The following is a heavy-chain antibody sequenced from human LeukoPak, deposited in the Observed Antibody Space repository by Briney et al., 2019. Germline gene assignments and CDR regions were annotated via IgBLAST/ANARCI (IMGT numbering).Heavy chain of an antibody. CDR3: ARDPVMYSSGWYYFDY. Sequence: SETLSLTCTVSGGSFSTYYWSWIRQPPGKGLEWIGYIYYSGSTNYNPSLKSRVTISVDTSKNQFSLKLSSVTAADTAVYYCARDPVMYSSGWYYFDYWGQGTLVTVSS. CDR1: GGSFSTYY. CDR2: IYYSGST. V-gene: IGHV4-59*01. D-gene: IGHD6-19*01. J-gene: IGHJ4*02.